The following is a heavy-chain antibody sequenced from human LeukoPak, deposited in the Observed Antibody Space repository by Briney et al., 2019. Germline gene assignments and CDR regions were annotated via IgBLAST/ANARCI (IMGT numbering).Heavy chain of an antibody. CDR3: TRDPGRCTSTSCYPDY. J-gene: IGHJ4*02. CDR2: INSDGSST. Sequence: GGSLRLSCAASGFTFSSYWMHWVRQAPGKGLLWVSRINSDGSSTSYADSVKGRFTISRDNAKNSMYLQMNSLRAEDTAVYYCTRDPGRCTSTSCYPDYWGQGTLVTVSS. CDR1: GFTFSSYW. D-gene: IGHD2-2*01. V-gene: IGHV3-74*01.